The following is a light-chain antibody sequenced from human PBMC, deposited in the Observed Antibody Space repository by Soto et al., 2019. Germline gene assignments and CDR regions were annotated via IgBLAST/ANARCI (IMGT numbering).Light chain of an antibody. J-gene: IGKJ4*01. CDR2: GAS. CDR3: QQVSGYPLS. V-gene: IGKV3-20*01. CDR1: QSVSSSY. Sequence: VLTQTTGTLSLSPGERAALSCRASQSVSSSYLAWYQQKPGQAPRLLIYGASNRATGIPDRFSGSGSGTEFTLTISSLQPEDFATYYCQQVSGYPLSFGGGTKVDIK.